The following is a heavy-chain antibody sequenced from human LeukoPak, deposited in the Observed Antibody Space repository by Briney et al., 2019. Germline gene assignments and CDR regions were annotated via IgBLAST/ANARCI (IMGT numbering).Heavy chain of an antibody. J-gene: IGHJ5*02. D-gene: IGHD2-15*01. CDR1: GGSISSYY. Sequence: SETLSLTCTVSGGSISSYYWSWIRQPPGKGLEWIGYIYYSGSTNYNPSLKSRVTISVDTSKNQFSLKLSSVTAADTAVYYCARSLFVGYCSGGSCHNWFDPWGQGTLVTVSS. CDR3: ARSLFVGYCSGGSCHNWFDP. V-gene: IGHV4-59*01. CDR2: IYYSGST.